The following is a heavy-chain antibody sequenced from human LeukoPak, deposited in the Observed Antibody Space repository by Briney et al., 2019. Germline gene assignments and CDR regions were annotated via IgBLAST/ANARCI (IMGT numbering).Heavy chain of an antibody. CDR2: ISNIGSTT. CDR3: ASDISNKGFDY. J-gene: IGHJ4*02. D-gene: IGHD3-3*02. V-gene: IGHV3-11*04. Sequence: PGGSLRLSCAASGLTLSNYYMSWIRQAPGKGLEWVSYISNIGSTTHHADSVKGRFTISRDNAKNSLYLQMNSLRAEDTAVYYCASDISNKGFDYWGQGDLVTVSS. CDR1: GLTLSNYY.